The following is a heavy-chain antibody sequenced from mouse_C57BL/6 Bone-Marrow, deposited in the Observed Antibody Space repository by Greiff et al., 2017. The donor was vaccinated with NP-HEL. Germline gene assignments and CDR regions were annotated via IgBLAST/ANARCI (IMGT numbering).Heavy chain of an antibody. Sequence: QVQLQQPGAELVKPGASVKLSCKASGYTFTSYWMHWVKQRPGQGLEWIGMIHPNSGSTNYNEKFKSKATLTVDKSSITAYMQLSSLTSEDSAVYYCARTIALYSKGYFDVWGTGTTVTVSS. J-gene: IGHJ1*03. CDR1: GYTFTSYW. D-gene: IGHD2-5*01. CDR2: IHPNSGST. V-gene: IGHV1-64*01. CDR3: ARTIALYSKGYFDV.